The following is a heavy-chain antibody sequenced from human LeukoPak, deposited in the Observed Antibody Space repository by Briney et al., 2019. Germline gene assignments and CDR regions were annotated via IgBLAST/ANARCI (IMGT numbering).Heavy chain of an antibody. CDR2: ISSSSSYI. V-gene: IGHV3-21*01. D-gene: IGHD6-13*01. CDR3: ARAPGYSSSPDHY. Sequence: GGSLRLSCAASGFTFSSYSMNWVRRAPGKGLEWVSSISSSSSYIYYADSVKGRFTISRDNAKNSLYLQMNSLRAEDTAVYYCARAPGYSSSPDHYWGQGTLVTVSS. J-gene: IGHJ4*02. CDR1: GFTFSSYS.